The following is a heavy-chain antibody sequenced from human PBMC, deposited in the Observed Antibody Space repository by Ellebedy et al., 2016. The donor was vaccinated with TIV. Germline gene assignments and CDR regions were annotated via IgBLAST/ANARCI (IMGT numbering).Heavy chain of an antibody. D-gene: IGHD3-10*01. CDR2: IIPIFGTA. CDR3: ARALYGSGQTFDY. J-gene: IGHJ4*02. Sequence: SVKVSXKASRYTFTSYYMHWVRQAPGQGLEWMGGIIPIFGTANYAQKFQGRVTITADESTSTAYMELSSLRSEDTAVYYCARALYGSGQTFDYWGQGTLVTVSS. CDR1: RYTFTSYY. V-gene: IGHV1-69*13.